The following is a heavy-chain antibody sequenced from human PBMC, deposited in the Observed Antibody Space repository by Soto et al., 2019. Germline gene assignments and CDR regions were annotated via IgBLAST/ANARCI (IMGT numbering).Heavy chain of an antibody. CDR1: GGTFSSYA. Sequence: QVQLVQSGAEVKKPGSSVKVSCKASGGTFSSYAISWVRQAPGQGLEWMGGIIPIFGTANYAQKFQGRVTITADESTSTADMELSSLRSEDTAVYYCAREGRYDYSTANWFDPWGQGTLVTVSS. CDR3: AREGRYDYSTANWFDP. V-gene: IGHV1-69*01. J-gene: IGHJ5*02. CDR2: IIPIFGTA. D-gene: IGHD4-4*01.